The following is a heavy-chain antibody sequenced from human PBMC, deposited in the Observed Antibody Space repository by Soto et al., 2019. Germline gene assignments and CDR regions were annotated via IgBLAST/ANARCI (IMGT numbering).Heavy chain of an antibody. Sequence: GGSLRLSCAASGFTFSSYAMHWVRQAPGKGLEWVAVISYDGSNKYYADSVKGRFTISRDNSKNTLYLQMNSLRAEDTAVYYCAKDPGFDPWGQGTLVTVSS. CDR1: GFTFSSYA. J-gene: IGHJ5*02. CDR2: ISYDGSNK. V-gene: IGHV3-30-3*01. CDR3: AKDPGFDP.